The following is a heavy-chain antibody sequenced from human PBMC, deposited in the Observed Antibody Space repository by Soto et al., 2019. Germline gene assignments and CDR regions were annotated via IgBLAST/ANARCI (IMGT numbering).Heavy chain of an antibody. CDR3: AKDGHDYRAFDI. CDR1: GFTFSSYG. J-gene: IGHJ3*02. Sequence: QVQLVESGGGVVQPGRSLRLSCAASGFTFSSYGMQWVRQAPGKGLEWVAVISYDGSNKYYADSVKGRFTISRDNSKNTLYLQMNSLRAEDTAVYYCAKDGHDYRAFDIWGQGTMVTVSS. D-gene: IGHD4-17*01. V-gene: IGHV3-30*18. CDR2: ISYDGSNK.